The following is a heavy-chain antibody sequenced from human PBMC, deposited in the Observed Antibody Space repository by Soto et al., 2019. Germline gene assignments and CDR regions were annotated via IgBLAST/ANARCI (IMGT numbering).Heavy chain of an antibody. CDR1: GGSFSGYY. CDR3: ARYPTGGLRTRHYGMAV. J-gene: IGHJ6*02. Sequence: SETLSLTCAVYGGSFSGYYWSWIRQPPGKGLEWIGEINHSGSTNYNPSLKSRVTISVDTSKNQFSLKLSSVTAADTAVYYCARYPTGGLRTRHYGMAVWGQGTTVTGSS. V-gene: IGHV4-34*01. CDR2: INHSGST. D-gene: IGHD4-17*01.